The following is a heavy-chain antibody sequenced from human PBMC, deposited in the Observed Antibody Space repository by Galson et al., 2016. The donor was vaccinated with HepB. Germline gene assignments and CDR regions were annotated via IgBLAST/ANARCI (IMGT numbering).Heavy chain of an antibody. Sequence: SLRLSCAVSGFTFGDFAMNWVRQAPGKGLEWVSVIHASGDTNYAGSVEDRFTTPRDTSKNTVYLQMSSLRPEDTAVYYCGRHSYDSSSWSVDFWGQGTLVTVSA. V-gene: IGHV3-66*04. CDR2: IHASGDT. D-gene: IGHD6-13*01. CDR3: GRHSYDSSSWSVDF. J-gene: IGHJ4*02. CDR1: GFTFGDFA.